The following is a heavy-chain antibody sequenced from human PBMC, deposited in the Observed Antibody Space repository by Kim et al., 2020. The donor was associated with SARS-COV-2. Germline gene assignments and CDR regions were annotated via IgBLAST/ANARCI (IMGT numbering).Heavy chain of an antibody. Sequence: GGSLRLSCAASGFTFSSYVMSWVREAPGKGLEWVSSISRNGDGTYYADSVKGRFTISRDNSKDTLYLQMNSLRAEDTAVYHCARIEGATKMHFDCWGQGT. CDR1: GFTFSSYV. D-gene: IGHD1-26*01. J-gene: IGHJ4*02. V-gene: IGHV3-23*01. CDR2: ISRNGDGT. CDR3: ARIEGATKMHFDC.